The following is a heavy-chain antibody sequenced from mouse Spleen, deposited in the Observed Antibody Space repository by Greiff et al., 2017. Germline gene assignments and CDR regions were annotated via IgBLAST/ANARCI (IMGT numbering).Heavy chain of an antibody. V-gene: IGHV1-82*01. CDR3: ARDYYGRDWFAY. Sequence: QVQLQQSGPELVKPGASVKISCKASGYAFSSSWMNWVKQRPGKGLEWIGRIYPGDGDTNYNGKFKGKATLTADKSSSTAYMQLSSLTSEDSAVYFCARDYYGRDWFAYWGQGTLVTVSA. CDR2: IYPGDGDT. D-gene: IGHD1-2*01. CDR1: GYAFSSSW. J-gene: IGHJ3*01.